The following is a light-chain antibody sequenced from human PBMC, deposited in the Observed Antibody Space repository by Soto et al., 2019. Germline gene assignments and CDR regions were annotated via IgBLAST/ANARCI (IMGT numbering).Light chain of an antibody. CDR3: QQYNNWPL. V-gene: IGKV3D-15*01. Sequence: EIVMTQSPSTLSVSPGERATLSCRASQSVSSNLAWYQQKPGQAPRLLIYGASTRATGIPARFSGSGAGKEFTLTISSLQSEDFAVYYCQQYNNWPLFGQGTKVDI. CDR2: GAS. J-gene: IGKJ1*01. CDR1: QSVSSN.